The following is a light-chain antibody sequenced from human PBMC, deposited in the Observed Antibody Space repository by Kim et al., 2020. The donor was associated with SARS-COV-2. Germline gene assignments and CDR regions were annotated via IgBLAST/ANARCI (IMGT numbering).Light chain of an antibody. CDR3: QSYDSSLSGLYV. V-gene: IGLV1-40*01. Sequence: VTISCPGSSSNIGAGYDVHWYQQLPGTAPKLLIYGNSNRPSGVPDRFSGSKSGTSASLAITGLQAEDEADYYCQSYDSSLSGLYVFGTGTKVTVL. CDR2: GNS. J-gene: IGLJ1*01. CDR1: SSNIGAGYD.